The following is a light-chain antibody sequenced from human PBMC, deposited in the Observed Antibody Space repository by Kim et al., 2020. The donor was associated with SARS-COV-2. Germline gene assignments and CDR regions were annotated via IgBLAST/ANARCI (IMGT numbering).Light chain of an antibody. CDR3: SSWDSSINAWV. V-gene: IGLV10-54*04. CDR1: RDNVGNNG. CDR2: TTN. J-gene: IGLJ3*02. Sequence: QTASPYCSGKRDNVGNNGAAWLQQHLGHPPRLLSYTTNNRPSGISERFSASRSGDTASLTISGLQPEDEADYYCSSWDSSINAWVFGGGTQLTVL.